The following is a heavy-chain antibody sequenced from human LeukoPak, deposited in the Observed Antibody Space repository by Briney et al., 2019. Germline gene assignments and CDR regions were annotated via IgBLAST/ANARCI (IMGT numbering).Heavy chain of an antibody. CDR1: GGSFSGYY. D-gene: IGHD3-22*01. CDR3: AREVEDSSGYYFEYSYSYFMHV. CDR2: INWNGGST. V-gene: IGHV3-20*04. Sequence: ETLSLTCAVYGGSFSGYYWSWVREAPGKGLEWGSGINWNGGSTVYADSVKGRFTISRDNAKKCLYVQMNRLRAEDTAVYYCAREVEDSSGYYFEYSYSYFMHVWAKGTTLPVSS. J-gene: IGHJ6*03.